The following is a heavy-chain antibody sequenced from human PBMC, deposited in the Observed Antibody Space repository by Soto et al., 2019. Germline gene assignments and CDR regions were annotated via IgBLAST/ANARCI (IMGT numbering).Heavy chain of an antibody. D-gene: IGHD4-4*01. CDR3: ARGNDFRTGWFDP. J-gene: IGHJ5*02. V-gene: IGHV4-31*03. Sequence: QVQLQESGPGLVKPSQTLSLTCTVSAGSISSGTYYWNWIRQHPGKGLEWIGYMYYSGTTYYTPSLQSRVTISGDTSKNQFSLKLSSVTVADTAVYYCARGNDFRTGWFDPWGQGIMVTVSS. CDR1: AGSISSGTYY. CDR2: MYYSGTT.